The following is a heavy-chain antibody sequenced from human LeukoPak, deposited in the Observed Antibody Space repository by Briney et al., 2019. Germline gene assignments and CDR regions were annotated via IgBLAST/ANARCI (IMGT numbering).Heavy chain of an antibody. CDR1: GFIFSDYS. CDR3: AKQGRGSHDY. CDR2: INPNGDDT. D-gene: IGHD1-26*01. Sequence: GGSLRLSCTAFGFIFSDYSMHWVRQAPGKGLEYVSAINPNGDDTYYADSVKGRFTISRDNSKNTLYLQMNSLRAEDTAVYYCAKQGRGSHDYWGQGTLVTVSS. J-gene: IGHJ4*02. V-gene: IGHV3-64*04.